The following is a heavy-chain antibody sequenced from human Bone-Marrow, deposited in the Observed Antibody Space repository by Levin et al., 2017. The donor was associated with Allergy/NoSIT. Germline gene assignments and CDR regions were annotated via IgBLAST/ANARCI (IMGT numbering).Heavy chain of an antibody. CDR2: IYSGGNT. V-gene: IGHV3-53*01. J-gene: IGHJ4*02. CDR1: GFTVSNNY. Sequence: GESLKISCAASGFTVSNNYMSWVRQAPGKGLEGVSIIYSGGNTYYTDSVKGRFTISRDSSKNTLYLQMNSLRTEDTAVYYCATSPTSGYWGQGTLVTVSS. CDR3: ATSPTSGY.